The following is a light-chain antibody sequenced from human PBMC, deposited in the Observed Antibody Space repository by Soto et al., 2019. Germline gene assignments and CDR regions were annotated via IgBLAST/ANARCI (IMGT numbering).Light chain of an antibody. CDR2: GAY. Sequence: EIVLQPSPGTLSLSPGGKGPHSCRASQSVSSSYLAWYQQKPGQAPRLLIYGAYSRATGITDRFSGSGSGTDFTLTISRLEPEDFAVYYCQPCGSSPQGVGEGTKVEIK. V-gene: IGKV3-20*01. CDR3: QPCGSSPQG. J-gene: IGKJ4*01. CDR1: QSVSSSY.